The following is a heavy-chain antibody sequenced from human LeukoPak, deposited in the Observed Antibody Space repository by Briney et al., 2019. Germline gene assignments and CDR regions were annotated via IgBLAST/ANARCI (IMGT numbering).Heavy chain of an antibody. CDR1: GYTLTELS. CDR3: ATGGSGSCHNWFDP. Sequence: GASVKVSCKVSGYTLTELSMHWVRQAPGKGLEWMGGFDPEDGETIYAQKFQGRVTMTEDTSTDTAYMELSSLRSEDTAVYYCATGGSGSCHNWFDPWGQGTLVTVSS. J-gene: IGHJ5*02. D-gene: IGHD1-26*01. V-gene: IGHV1-24*01. CDR2: FDPEDGET.